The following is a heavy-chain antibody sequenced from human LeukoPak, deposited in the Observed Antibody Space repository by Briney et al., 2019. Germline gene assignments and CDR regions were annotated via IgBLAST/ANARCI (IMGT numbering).Heavy chain of an antibody. CDR1: GGSISPYC. D-gene: IGHD4-17*01. CDR3: ARAGSYRLTTTL. Sequence: PSETLSLTCTVSGGSISPYCWIWIRQPPGKGLEWIGYISYSVSTSFNPSLKSRVTISIHTSTNQLSLALSSVTAADTAVYYCARAGSYRLTTTLWGQGTLVAVSS. J-gene: IGHJ4*02. CDR2: ISYSVST. V-gene: IGHV4-59*01.